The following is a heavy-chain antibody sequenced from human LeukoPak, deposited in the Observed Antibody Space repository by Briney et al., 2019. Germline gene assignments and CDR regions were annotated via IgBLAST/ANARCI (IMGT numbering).Heavy chain of an antibody. CDR3: ARESHEGATRAYNWFDP. V-gene: IGHV3-30*04. D-gene: IGHD1-26*01. CDR1: GFTFSTYA. J-gene: IGHJ5*02. CDR2: ISYDGDKQ. Sequence: PGRSLRLSCAASGFTFSTYAMHWVRQAPGKGLEWLGLISYDGDKQMYPASVKGRFLISRDNSKNTVYLQMNSLRPEDTALYYCARESHEGATRAYNWFDPWGQGTLVTVSS.